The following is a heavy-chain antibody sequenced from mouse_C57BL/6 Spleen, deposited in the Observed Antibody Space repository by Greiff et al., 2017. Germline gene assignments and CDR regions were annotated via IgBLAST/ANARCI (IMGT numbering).Heavy chain of an antibody. CDR1: GYTFTSYW. D-gene: IGHD1-1*01. Sequence: QVQLQQPGAELVKPGASVKMSCKASGYTFTSYWITWVKQRPGQGLEWIGDIYPGSGSTNYNEKFKSKATLTVDPSSSTAYMQLSSLTSEDSAVYYCARNFDYYGSSYGYFDVWGTGTTVTVSS. J-gene: IGHJ1*03. CDR3: ARNFDYYGSSYGYFDV. CDR2: IYPGSGST. V-gene: IGHV1-55*01.